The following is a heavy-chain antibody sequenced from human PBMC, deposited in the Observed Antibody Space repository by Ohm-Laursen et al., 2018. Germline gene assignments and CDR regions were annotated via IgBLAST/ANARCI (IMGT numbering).Heavy chain of an antibody. CDR1: GYTLTDSY. CDR2: INPNSGGT. Sequence: GASVKVSCKASGYTLTDSYMHWVRQAPGQGLEWMGWINPNSGGTKYAQKVQGRVTMTRDTSISTVYMELSRLKSDDTAVYYCARYRCTNGVCFFDYWGQGTLVTVSS. D-gene: IGHD2-8*01. V-gene: IGHV1-2*02. J-gene: IGHJ4*02. CDR3: ARYRCTNGVCFFDY.